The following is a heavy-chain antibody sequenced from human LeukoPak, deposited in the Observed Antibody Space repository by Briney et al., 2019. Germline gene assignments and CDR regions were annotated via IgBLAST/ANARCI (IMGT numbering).Heavy chain of an antibody. J-gene: IGHJ4*02. CDR1: GFTFSSYW. D-gene: IGHD3-22*01. Sequence: GGSLRLSCVASGFTFSSYWLSWVRQAPGKGLEWVANIAKGGSGQNYADSVEGRFTISRDNAENSLYLQMNSLRAEDTAVYYCAGDRDYYAIDHWGQGTLVTVSS. V-gene: IGHV3-7*01. CDR3: AGDRDYYAIDH. CDR2: IAKGGSGQ.